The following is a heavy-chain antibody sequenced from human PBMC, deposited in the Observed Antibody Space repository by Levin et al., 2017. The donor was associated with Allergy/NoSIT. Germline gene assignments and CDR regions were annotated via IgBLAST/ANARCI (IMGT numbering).Heavy chain of an antibody. CDR1: GFTFDDYA. CDR2: ITWNSGSI. J-gene: IGHJ3*02. V-gene: IGHV3-9*01. CDR3: ARDNIGLPDAFDI. D-gene: IGHD3-10*01. Sequence: GGSLRLSCAASGFTFDDYAMHWVRQAPGKGLEWVSGITWNSGSIGYADSVKGRFTISRDNAKNSLYLQMNSLRTEDTALYYCARDNIGLPDAFDIWGQGTMVIVSS.